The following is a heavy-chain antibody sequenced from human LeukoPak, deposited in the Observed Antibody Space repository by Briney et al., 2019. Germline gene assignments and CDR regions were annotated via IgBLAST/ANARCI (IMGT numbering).Heavy chain of an antibody. Sequence: ASVKVSCKASGCTFTNYYIHWVRQAPGQGLEWMGIINPSGGSTSHAQKFQGRVTMTRDTSTSTVYMELSGLRSEDTAVYYCARAVYCTNGVCTDYWGQGILVTVSS. CDR1: GCTFTNYY. V-gene: IGHV1-46*01. D-gene: IGHD2-8*01. CDR2: INPSGGST. CDR3: ARAVYCTNGVCTDY. J-gene: IGHJ4*02.